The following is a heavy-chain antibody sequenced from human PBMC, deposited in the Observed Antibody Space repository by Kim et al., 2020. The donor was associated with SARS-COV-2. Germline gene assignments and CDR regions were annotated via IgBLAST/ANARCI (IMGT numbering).Heavy chain of an antibody. CDR3: AKYRSNYYEWY. V-gene: IGHV3-23*01. CDR2: T. Sequence: TFCADYVRGRFSISRDNAKNTLFLQMYSLRVDDTAVYYCAKYRSNYYEWYWGQGTLVTVSS. J-gene: IGHJ4*02. D-gene: IGHD3-3*01.